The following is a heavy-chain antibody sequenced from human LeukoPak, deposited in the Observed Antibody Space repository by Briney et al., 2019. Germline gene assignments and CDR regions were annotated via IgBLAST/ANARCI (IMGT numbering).Heavy chain of an antibody. CDR3: AKDLRGNYYGVFDY. CDR1: GFIFSSYA. V-gene: IGHV3-23*01. J-gene: IGHJ4*02. CDR2: ISGSGGST. Sequence: PGGSLRLSCAASGFIFSSYAMSWVRQAPGKGLEWVSAISGSGGSTYYADSVKGRFTISRDDSKNTLYLQINSLRAEDTVIYYCAKDLRGNYYGVFDYWGQGTLVTVSS. D-gene: IGHD1-26*01.